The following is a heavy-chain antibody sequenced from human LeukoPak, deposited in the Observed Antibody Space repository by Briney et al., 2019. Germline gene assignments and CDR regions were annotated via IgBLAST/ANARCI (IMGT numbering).Heavy chain of an antibody. V-gene: IGHV3-74*01. CDR1: GFTFSSYW. CDR2: INSDGSST. J-gene: IGHJ4*02. D-gene: IGHD6-6*01. Sequence: PGGSLRLSCVVSGFTFSSYWMHWVRQVPGKGLVWVSRINSDGSSTNYADSVKGRFTISRDNAKNTLYLQMNSLRVEDTAVFYCARSTYTSSSLYWGQGTLVTVSS. CDR3: ARSTYTSSSLY.